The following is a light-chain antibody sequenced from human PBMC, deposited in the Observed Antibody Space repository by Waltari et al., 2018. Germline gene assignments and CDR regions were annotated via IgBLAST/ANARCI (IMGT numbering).Light chain of an antibody. J-gene: IGKJ4*01. V-gene: IGKV1-9*01. CDR3: QQHNTYPLT. Sequence: DIQLTQSPSFLSASVGDRVTITCRASQGISSYLVWCQQKPGTAPKVLIYGASTLQSGVPSRFSGSGSGTEFTLTISSLQPEDFATYYCQQHNTYPLTFGGGTKVEIK. CDR1: QGISSY. CDR2: GAS.